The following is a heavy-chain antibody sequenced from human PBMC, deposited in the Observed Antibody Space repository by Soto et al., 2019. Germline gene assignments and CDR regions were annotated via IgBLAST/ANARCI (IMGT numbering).Heavy chain of an antibody. J-gene: IGHJ4*02. CDR1: GGSISSYY. Sequence: SETLSLTCTVSGGSISSYYWSWIRQPPGKGLEWIGYIYYSGSTNYNPSLKSRVTISVDTSKNQFSLKLSSVTAADTAVYYCATENDSGYDPDYFDYCGQGTLVTVSS. V-gene: IGHV4-59*08. D-gene: IGHD5-12*01. CDR2: IYYSGST. CDR3: ATENDSGYDPDYFDY.